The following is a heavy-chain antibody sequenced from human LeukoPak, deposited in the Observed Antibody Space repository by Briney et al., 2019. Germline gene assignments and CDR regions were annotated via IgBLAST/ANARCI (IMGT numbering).Heavy chain of an antibody. D-gene: IGHD1-26*01. Sequence: GGSLRLSCAASGFTFSAFDMHWVRQVTGKRLEWVSGIDTAGATYYPGSVKGRFTISRENARNSLYLHMNGLRAGDTAVYYCARGMGATTQALFDSWGQGALVAVSS. CDR1: GFTFSAFD. J-gene: IGHJ4*02. V-gene: IGHV3-13*01. CDR2: IDTAGAT. CDR3: ARGMGATTQALFDS.